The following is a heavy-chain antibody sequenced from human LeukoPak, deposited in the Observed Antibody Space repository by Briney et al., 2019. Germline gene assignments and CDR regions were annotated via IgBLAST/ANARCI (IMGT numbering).Heavy chain of an antibody. Sequence: GGSLRLSCTFSGLTFRSYWMNWVRQAPGKGLEWVANINPGGNEIRSVDSVKGRSIISRDNAKNSLDLQMSSLRVEDTAVYYCMCWGTDNHWGQGILVIVSS. D-gene: IGHD7-27*01. CDR2: INPGGNEI. CDR1: GLTFRSYW. V-gene: IGHV3-7*01. J-gene: IGHJ4*02. CDR3: MCWGTDNH.